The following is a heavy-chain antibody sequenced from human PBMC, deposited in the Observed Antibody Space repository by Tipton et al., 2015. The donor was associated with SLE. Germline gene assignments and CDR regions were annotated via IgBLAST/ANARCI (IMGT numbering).Heavy chain of an antibody. D-gene: IGHD6-13*01. Sequence: TLSLTCTVSGGSISSLYWSWIRQPPGKGMAWIGYIYYSGSTDYNPSLMSRVTISRDTSKNQFSLRLSSVTAADTAVYYCAREVEGYSSSWFKGFFDVWGQGTLITVSS. J-gene: IGHJ4*02. CDR3: AREVEGYSSSWFKGFFDV. CDR2: IYYSGST. CDR1: GGSISSLY. V-gene: IGHV4-59*11.